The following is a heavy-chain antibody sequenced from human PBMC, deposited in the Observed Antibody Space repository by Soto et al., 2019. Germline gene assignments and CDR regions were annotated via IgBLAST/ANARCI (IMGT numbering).Heavy chain of an antibody. CDR2: IYHTGNT. Sequence: SETLSLTCTVSGGSISDDSYWSWIRQTPGKGLEWIGYIYHTGNTYYNPSLRSRVSFSVDKSKSQFSLKLISVTAADTAVYFCARDQYQLLSSVSWFDSWGQGTLVTVSS. D-gene: IGHD2-2*01. CDR3: ARDQYQLLSSVSWFDS. CDR1: GGSISDDSY. V-gene: IGHV4-30-4*01. J-gene: IGHJ5*01.